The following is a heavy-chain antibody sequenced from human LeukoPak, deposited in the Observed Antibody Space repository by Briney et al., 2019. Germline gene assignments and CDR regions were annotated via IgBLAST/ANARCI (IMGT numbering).Heavy chain of an antibody. D-gene: IGHD6-6*01. CDR3: ARAPHGGRYSSSSVYFDY. J-gene: IGHJ4*02. CDR1: GGSISSYY. Sequence: SETLSLTCTVSGGSISSYYWSWIRQPPGKGLEWIGYIYYSGSTNYNPSLKSRVTISVDTSKNQFSLKLSSVTAADTAVYYCARAPHGGRYSSSSVYFDYWGQGTLVTVSS. V-gene: IGHV4-59*01. CDR2: IYYSGST.